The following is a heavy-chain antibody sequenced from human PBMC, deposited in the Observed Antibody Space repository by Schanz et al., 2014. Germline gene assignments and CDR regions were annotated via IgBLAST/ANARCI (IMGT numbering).Heavy chain of an antibody. CDR3: ARDGVDAAAGGNY. D-gene: IGHD6-13*01. CDR2: INPSGGST. V-gene: IGHV1-46*03. J-gene: IGHJ4*02. CDR1: GGTFSSDS. Sequence: QVQLVQSGADVKKPGSSMKVSCKASGGTFSSDSMHWVRQAPGQGLEWMGMINPSGGSTTYAQKFQGRVTMTRDTSTSTVYMELSSLRSEDTAVYYCARDGVDAAAGGNYWGQGTLVTVSS.